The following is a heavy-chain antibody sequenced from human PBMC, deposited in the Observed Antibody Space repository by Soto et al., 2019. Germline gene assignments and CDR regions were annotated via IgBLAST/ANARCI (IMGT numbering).Heavy chain of an antibody. D-gene: IGHD3-10*01. CDR3: ARGDRGGSGSPASYYYSGLDV. Sequence: DVHVLESGGDLVQPGGSLRLSCAASGFTFNSYAMSWVRQAPGKGLEWVSSVSAGDDMTYYSDSVKGRFTISRDNSNNALFLQMNSLRIEDTALYYCARGDRGGSGSPASYYYSGLDVWGQGTTVTVS. CDR2: VSAGDDMT. V-gene: IGHV3-23*01. CDR1: GFTFNSYA. J-gene: IGHJ6*02.